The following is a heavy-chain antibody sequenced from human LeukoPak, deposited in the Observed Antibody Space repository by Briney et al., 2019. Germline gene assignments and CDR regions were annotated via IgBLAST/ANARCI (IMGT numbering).Heavy chain of an antibody. Sequence: PSETLSLTCTVSGGSISSGDYYWSWIRQPPGKGLEWIGYIYYSGSTNYNPSLKSRVTISVDTSKNQFSLKLSSVTAADTAVYYCARSNGSGSYYFDYWGQGTLVTVSS. D-gene: IGHD3-10*01. CDR3: ARSNGSGSYYFDY. J-gene: IGHJ4*02. V-gene: IGHV4-61*08. CDR2: IYYSGST. CDR1: GGSISSGDYY.